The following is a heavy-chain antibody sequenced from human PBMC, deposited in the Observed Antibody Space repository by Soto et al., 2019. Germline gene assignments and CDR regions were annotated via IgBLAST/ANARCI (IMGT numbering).Heavy chain of an antibody. D-gene: IGHD2-15*01. Sequence: PSETLSLTCAVYGGSFSGYYWSWIRQPPGKGLEWIGEINHSGSTNYNPSLKSRVTISVDTSKNQFSLKLSSVTAADTAVYYCAREIVVVVAATNEKPSYFDYWGQGTLVTVS. V-gene: IGHV4-34*01. CDR2: INHSGST. CDR3: AREIVVVVAATNEKPSYFDY. J-gene: IGHJ4*02. CDR1: GGSFSGYY.